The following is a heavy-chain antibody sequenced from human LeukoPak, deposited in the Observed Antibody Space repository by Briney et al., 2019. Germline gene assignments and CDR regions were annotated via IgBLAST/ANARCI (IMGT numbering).Heavy chain of an antibody. J-gene: IGHJ6*02. CDR3: AKENGYSSGWIYYYYGMDV. V-gene: IGHV3-30*02. D-gene: IGHD6-19*01. CDR1: GFSFSSYG. Sequence: PGGSLRLSCAASGFSFSSYGMHWVRQAPGKGLEWVAFIRYDGSNKYYADSVKGRFTISRDNSKNTLYLQMNSLRAEDTAVYYCAKENGYSSGWIYYYYGMDVWGQGTTVTVSS. CDR2: IRYDGSNK.